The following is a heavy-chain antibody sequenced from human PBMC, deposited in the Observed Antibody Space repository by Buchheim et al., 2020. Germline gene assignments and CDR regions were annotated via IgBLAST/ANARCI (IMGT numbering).Heavy chain of an antibody. Sequence: QVHLVESGGGVVQPGRSLRLSCAASGFTFSIYGMHWVRQAPGKGLEWVAVIWYDGSNKYYTDSVKGRFTISRDNSKNTLYLQMNSLRVEDTAVYYCARDYYSSGWYEDWGQGTL. D-gene: IGHD6-19*01. V-gene: IGHV3-33*01. J-gene: IGHJ4*02. CDR1: GFTFSIYG. CDR3: ARDYYSSGWYED. CDR2: IWYDGSNK.